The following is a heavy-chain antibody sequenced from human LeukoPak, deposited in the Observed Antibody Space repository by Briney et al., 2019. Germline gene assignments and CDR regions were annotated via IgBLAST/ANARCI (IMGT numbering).Heavy chain of an antibody. V-gene: IGHV3-53*01. CDR1: GFTVSSNY. Sequence: PGGSLRLSCAASGFTVSSNYMSWVRQAPGKGLEWVSSIYSGGSTFYADSVKGRFTISRDNSKNTLYLQMNSLRAEDTAVYYCAREARPENYYDSSGSLEDRGQGTLVTVSS. CDR2: IYSGGST. D-gene: IGHD3-22*01. CDR3: AREARPENYYDSSGSLED. J-gene: IGHJ4*02.